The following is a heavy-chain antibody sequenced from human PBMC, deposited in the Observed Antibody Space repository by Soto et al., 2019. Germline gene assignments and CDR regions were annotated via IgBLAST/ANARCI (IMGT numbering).Heavy chain of an antibody. CDR2: INHSGST. Sequence: SSETLSLTCAVYGGSFSGYYWSWIRQPPGKGLEWIGEINHSGSTNYNPSLKSRVTISVDTSKNQFSLKLSSVTAADTAVYYCARGNPRNYYDSSGYFDYWGQGTLVTVSS. CDR1: GGSFSGYY. D-gene: IGHD3-22*01. J-gene: IGHJ4*02. V-gene: IGHV4-34*01. CDR3: ARGNPRNYYDSSGYFDY.